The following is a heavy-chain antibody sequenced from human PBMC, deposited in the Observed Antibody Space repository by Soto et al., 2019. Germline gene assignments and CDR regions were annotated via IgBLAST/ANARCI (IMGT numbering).Heavy chain of an antibody. J-gene: IGHJ6*03. Sequence: SETLSLTCTVSGGSISSGGYYWSWIRQHPGKGLEWIGYIYYSGSTYYNPSLKSRVTISVDTSKNQFSLKLSSVTAADTAVYYCASDTGGIGGSRHRGTEHYYYSYMDVWGKGTTVTVSS. CDR1: GGSISSGGYY. D-gene: IGHD3-10*01. CDR3: ASDTGGIGGSRHRGTEHYYYSYMDV. V-gene: IGHV4-31*03. CDR2: IYYSGST.